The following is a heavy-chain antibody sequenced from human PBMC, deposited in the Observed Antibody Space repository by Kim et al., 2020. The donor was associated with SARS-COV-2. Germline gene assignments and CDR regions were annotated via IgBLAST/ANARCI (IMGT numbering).Heavy chain of an antibody. CDR3: ARAGGYCSSTSCYYYGMDV. CDR1: GYTFTSYY. J-gene: IGHJ6*02. D-gene: IGHD2-2*01. CDR2: INPSGGST. Sequence: ASVNVSCKASGYTFTSYYMHWVRQAPGQGLEWMGIINPSGGSTSYAQKFQGRVTMTRDTSTSTVYMELSSLRSEDTAVYYCARAGGYCSSTSCYYYGMDVWGQGTTVTVSS. V-gene: IGHV1-46*01.